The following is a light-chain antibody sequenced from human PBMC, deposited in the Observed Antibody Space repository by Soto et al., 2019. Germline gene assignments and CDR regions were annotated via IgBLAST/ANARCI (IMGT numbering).Light chain of an antibody. CDR2: DVG. CDR3: SSYRSTTTV. J-gene: IGLJ1*01. Sequence: QSALTQPASVSGSPGQSITISCTGTSSDIGTYNFVSWYQVHPGRAPKLIIHDVGDRPSGVSNRFSGSKSGNTASLTISGLQPEEEADYYCSSYRSTTTVFGTGTKLTVL. V-gene: IGLV2-14*01. CDR1: SSDIGTYNF.